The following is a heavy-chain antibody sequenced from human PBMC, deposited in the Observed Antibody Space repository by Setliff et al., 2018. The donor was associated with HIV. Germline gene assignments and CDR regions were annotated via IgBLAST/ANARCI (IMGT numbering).Heavy chain of an antibody. CDR1: GGFFSDYY. Sequence: SETLSLTCAVYGGFFSDYYWSWIRQSPGKGLEWIGYVYDTGSTNYNPSLKSRDTMSVDTSTSRLSLKVHSVTAADTAMYYCARGSHGTSWTDYWGQGTLVTVSS. CDR3: ARGSHGTSWTDY. V-gene: IGHV4-34*11. J-gene: IGHJ4*02. CDR2: VYDTGST. D-gene: IGHD6-13*01.